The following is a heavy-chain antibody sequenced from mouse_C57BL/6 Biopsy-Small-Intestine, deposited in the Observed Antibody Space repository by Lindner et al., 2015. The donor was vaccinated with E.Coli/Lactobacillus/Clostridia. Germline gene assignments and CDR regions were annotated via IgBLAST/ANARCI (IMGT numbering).Heavy chain of an antibody. J-gene: IGHJ3*01. CDR1: GYTFTDYY. V-gene: IGHV1-19*01. CDR2: VNPNNGGT. Sequence: VQLQESGPELVKPGASVKMSCQASGYTFTDYYMTWVKQSHGKSLEWIGRVNPNNGGTSYNQKFKGKATLTVDKSLSTAYMQLNSLTSEDSAVYYCARHTSGYVGFVYWGQGTLVTVSA. D-gene: IGHD3-1*01. CDR3: ARHTSGYVGFVY.